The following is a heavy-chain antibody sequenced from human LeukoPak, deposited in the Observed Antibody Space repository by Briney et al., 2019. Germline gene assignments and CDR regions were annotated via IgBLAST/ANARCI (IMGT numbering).Heavy chain of an antibody. CDR3: AIGMPAAMV. J-gene: IGHJ4*02. V-gene: IGHV3-74*01. Sequence: GGSLRLSCVASGFTFSSYWMHWVRQAPGKGLVWVSRINSDGSSTSCADSVKGRFTISRDNAKNTLSLQMNSLRAEDTAVYYCAIGMPAAMVWGQGTLVTVSS. CDR2: INSDGSST. CDR1: GFTFSSYW. D-gene: IGHD2-2*01.